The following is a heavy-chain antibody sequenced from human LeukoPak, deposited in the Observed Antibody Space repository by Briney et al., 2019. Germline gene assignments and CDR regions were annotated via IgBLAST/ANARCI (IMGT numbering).Heavy chain of an antibody. V-gene: IGHV1-69*02. J-gene: IGHJ4*02. CDR3: ARNPPPRESAKAKGTEAN. D-gene: IGHD1-1*01. CDR2: IIPILGIA. Sequence: SVKVSCKASGGTFSSYTISWVRQAPGQGLEWMGRIIPILGIANYAQKFQGRDTITADKSTSTAYMELSSLRSEDTAVYYCARNPPPRESAKAKGTEANWGKEPLLTVS. CDR1: GGTFSSYT.